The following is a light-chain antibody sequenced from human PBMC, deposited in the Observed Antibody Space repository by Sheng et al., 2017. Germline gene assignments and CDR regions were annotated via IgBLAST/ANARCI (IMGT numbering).Light chain of an antibody. CDR2: QDT. Sequence: SYELTQPPSVSVSPGQTASISCSGDKLGDKYVCWYQQKPGQSPVLVIYQDTKRPSGIPERFSGSNSWNTATLTISGTQAMDEADYYCQAWDSSNVVFGGGTKLTVL. V-gene: IGLV3-1*01. CDR3: QAWDSSNVV. CDR1: KLGDKY. J-gene: IGLJ2*01.